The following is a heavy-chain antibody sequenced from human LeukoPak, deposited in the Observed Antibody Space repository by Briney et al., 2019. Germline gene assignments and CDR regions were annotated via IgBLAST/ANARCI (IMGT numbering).Heavy chain of an antibody. CDR1: GYTFTDYY. J-gene: IGHJ4*02. CDR2: INPNSGGT. D-gene: IGHD4-23*01. V-gene: IGHV1-2*02. Sequence: SVKVSCKASGYTFTDYYIHWVRQAPGQGLEWMGWINPNSGGTKYAQKFQGRVTMTRDTSITTAYMELSRLRSDDSAVYYCARGLYGGNPHSYWGQGTLVTVSS. CDR3: ARGLYGGNPHSY.